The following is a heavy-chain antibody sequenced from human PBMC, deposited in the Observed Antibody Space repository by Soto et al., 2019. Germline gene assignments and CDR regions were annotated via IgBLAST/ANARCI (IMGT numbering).Heavy chain of an antibody. CDR2: FDPEDGET. CDR3: ASLTIFGVVTLGPYYYYGMDV. CDR1: GYTLTELS. J-gene: IGHJ6*02. V-gene: IGHV1-24*01. D-gene: IGHD3-3*01. Sequence: ASVKVSCKVSGYTLTELSMHWARQAPGKGLEWMGGFDPEDGETIYAQKFQGRVTMTEDTSTDTAYMELSSLRSEDTAVYYCASLTIFGVVTLGPYYYYGMDVWGQGTTVTVSS.